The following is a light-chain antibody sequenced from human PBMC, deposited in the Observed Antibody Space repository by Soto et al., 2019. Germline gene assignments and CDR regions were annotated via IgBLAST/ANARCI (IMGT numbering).Light chain of an antibody. CDR3: CVYTISSAV. V-gene: IGLV2-18*01. CDR2: EDS. J-gene: IGLJ2*01. CDR1: SSDVGSYNR. Sequence: QSALTQPPSVSGSPGQSVTISCTGTSSDVGSYNRVSWYQQPPGTAPKLMIYEDSNRPSGVPDRFSGSKSGNTASLTISGPQAEDDDDYYCCVYTISSAVFGGGTKVTVL.